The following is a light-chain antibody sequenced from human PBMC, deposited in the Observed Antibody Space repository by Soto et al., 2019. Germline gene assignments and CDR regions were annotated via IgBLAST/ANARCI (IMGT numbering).Light chain of an antibody. CDR1: QSISSW. CDR3: QQYNSYVT. J-gene: IGKJ1*01. CDR2: KAS. V-gene: IGKV1-5*03. Sequence: DIQMTQSPSTLSASVGDRVTITCRASQSISSWLAWYQQKPGKAPKLLIYKASSLESGVPSRFSGSGSGTEFTLTISSLQPDDFATYYCQQYNSYVTFGQGTKGEIK.